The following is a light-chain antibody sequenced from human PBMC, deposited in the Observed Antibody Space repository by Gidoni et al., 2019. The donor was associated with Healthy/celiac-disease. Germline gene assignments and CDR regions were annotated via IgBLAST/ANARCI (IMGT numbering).Light chain of an antibody. J-gene: IGLJ2*01. CDR2: EVS. Sequence: QSALPQPASVSGSPGPSITISCTGTSSDVGSYNLFSWYQQHPGKAPKLMIYEVSKRPSGVSNRFSGSKSGNTASLTISGLQAEDEADYYCCSYAGSSTVVFGAGTKLTVL. V-gene: IGLV2-23*02. CDR1: SSDVGSYNL. CDR3: CSYAGSSTVV.